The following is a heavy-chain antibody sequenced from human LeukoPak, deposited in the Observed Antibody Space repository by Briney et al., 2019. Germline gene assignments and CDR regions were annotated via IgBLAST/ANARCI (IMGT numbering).Heavy chain of an antibody. D-gene: IGHD6-13*01. CDR1: GFTFDDYA. CDR2: ISGDGGSI. CDR3: AKGDYSSSWYALDY. J-gene: IGHJ4*02. Sequence: PGGSLRLSCAASGFTFDDYAIYWVRQGPGKGLEWVSLISGDGGSIYYADSVKGRFTISRDNSKNSLYLQMNSLRTEDTALYYYAKGDYSSSWYALDYWGQGTLVTVSS. V-gene: IGHV3-43*02.